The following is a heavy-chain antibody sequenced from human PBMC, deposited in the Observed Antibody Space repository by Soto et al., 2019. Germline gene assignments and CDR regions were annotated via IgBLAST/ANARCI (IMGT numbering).Heavy chain of an antibody. Sequence: QVQLQESGPGLVKPSGTLSLTCAVSGGSISSSNWWSWVRQPPGKGLEWIGEIYHSGSTNYNPSLKSRVTISVDKSKNQFSLKLSSVTAADTAVYYCARRKNVLRFLEWLSTFDYWGQGTLVTVSS. D-gene: IGHD3-3*01. CDR1: GGSISSSNW. CDR2: IYHSGST. V-gene: IGHV4-4*02. CDR3: ARRKNVLRFLEWLSTFDY. J-gene: IGHJ4*02.